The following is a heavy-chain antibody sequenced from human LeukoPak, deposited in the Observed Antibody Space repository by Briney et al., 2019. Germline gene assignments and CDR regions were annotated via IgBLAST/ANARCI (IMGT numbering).Heavy chain of an antibody. V-gene: IGHV4-34*01. CDR1: GGSFSGHY. J-gene: IGHJ5*02. D-gene: IGHD3-3*01. CDR3: ARAPYYDFWSSYPTKLRANWFDP. CDR2: INHSGST. Sequence: SETLSLTCAVYGGSFSGHYWSWIRQPPGKGLEWIGEINHSGSTNYNPSLKSRVTISVDTSKDQFSLKLSSVTAADTAVYYCARAPYYDFWSSYPTKLRANWFDPWGQGTLVTVSS.